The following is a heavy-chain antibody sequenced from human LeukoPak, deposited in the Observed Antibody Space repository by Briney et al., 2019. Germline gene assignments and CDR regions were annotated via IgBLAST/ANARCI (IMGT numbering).Heavy chain of an antibody. CDR2: IKQDGSEK. CDR1: GFTFSAYW. J-gene: IGHJ6*02. Sequence: GGSLRLSCAVSGFTFSAYWMSWVRQAPGKGLEWVANIKQDGSEKYYVDSVKGRFTISRDNAKNSLYLQMNSLRAEDTAVYYCARDLGGSGSYSPYYYYYGMDVWGQGTTVTVSS. CDR3: ARDLGGSGSYSPYYYYYGMDV. D-gene: IGHD3-10*01. V-gene: IGHV3-7*01.